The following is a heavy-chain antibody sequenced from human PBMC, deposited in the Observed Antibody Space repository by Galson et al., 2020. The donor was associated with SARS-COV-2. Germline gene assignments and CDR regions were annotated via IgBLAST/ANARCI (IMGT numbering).Heavy chain of an antibody. J-gene: IGHJ6*02. V-gene: IGHV4-39*01. D-gene: IGHD3-9*01. CDR3: ASISYDILTGYYNGFGETTDLDYYYGMDV. Sequence: YWGWIRQPPGKGLEWIGSIYYSGSTYYNPSLKSRVTISVDTSKNQFSLTLSSVTAADTAVYYCASISYDILTGYYNGFGETTDLDYYYGMDVWGQGTTVTVSS. CDR1: Y. CDR2: IYYSGST.